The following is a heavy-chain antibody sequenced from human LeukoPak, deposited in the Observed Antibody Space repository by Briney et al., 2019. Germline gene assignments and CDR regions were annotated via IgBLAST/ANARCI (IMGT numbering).Heavy chain of an antibody. V-gene: IGHV3-74*01. CDR2: INDDGRST. J-gene: IGHJ4*02. CDR3: ARFYSSGWRYFDY. CDR1: GFTFSSYW. D-gene: IGHD6-19*01. Sequence: PGGSLRLSCAAPGFTFSSYWMHWVRQAPGKGLVGVSRINDDGRSTSYADSVKGRFTISRDNAKNTLYLQMNSLRAEDTAVYYCARFYSSGWRYFDYWGQGTLVTVSS.